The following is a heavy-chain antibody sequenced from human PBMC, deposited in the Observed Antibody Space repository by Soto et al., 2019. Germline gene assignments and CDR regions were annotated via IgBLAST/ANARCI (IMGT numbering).Heavy chain of an antibody. D-gene: IGHD2-15*01. J-gene: IGHJ6*03. V-gene: IGHV1-69*02. CDR3: ATGFNCSGGSCYSDYYMDV. CDR2: IIPILGIA. CDR1: GGTFSSYT. Sequence: GASVKVSCKASGGTFSSYTISWVRQAPGQGLEWMGRIIPILGIANYAQKFQGRVTITADKSTSTAYMELSSLRSEDTAVYYCATGFNCSGGSCYSDYYMDVWGKGTTVTVSS.